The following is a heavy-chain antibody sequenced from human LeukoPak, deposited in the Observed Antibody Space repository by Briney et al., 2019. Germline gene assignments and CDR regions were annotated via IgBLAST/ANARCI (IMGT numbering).Heavy chain of an antibody. Sequence: PSETLSLTCTVSGGSISSSSYYWGWIRQPPGKGLEWIGSIYYSGSTYYNPSLKSRVTISVDTSKNQFSLKLSSVTAADTAVYYCARQGVVVPAAISWFDPWGQGTLVTVSS. CDR2: IYYSGST. D-gene: IGHD2-2*02. J-gene: IGHJ5*02. CDR1: GGSISSSSYY. V-gene: IGHV4-39*01. CDR3: ARQGVVVPAAISWFDP.